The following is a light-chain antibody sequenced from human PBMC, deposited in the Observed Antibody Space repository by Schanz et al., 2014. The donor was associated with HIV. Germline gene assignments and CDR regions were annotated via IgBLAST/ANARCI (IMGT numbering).Light chain of an antibody. J-gene: IGLJ1*01. Sequence: QSALTQPPSVSGSPGQSVTISCTGSGGDVEGYALVSWYQQHPGKAPRLLIHDVSRRPSGVPDRFSGSKSGNTASLTISGLQAEDEADYYCCSYTTTSTYVFGAGTKLTVL. V-gene: IGLV2-11*01. CDR2: DVS. CDR3: CSYTTTSTYV. CDR1: GGDVEGYAL.